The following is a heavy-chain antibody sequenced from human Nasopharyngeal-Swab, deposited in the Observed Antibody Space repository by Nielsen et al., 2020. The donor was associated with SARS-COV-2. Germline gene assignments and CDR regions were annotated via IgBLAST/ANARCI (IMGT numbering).Heavy chain of an antibody. Sequence: GGSLRLSCAATGFTFDDYAMHWVRQAPEKGLEWVSGISWNSGSIGYADSVKGRFTISRDNAKNSLYLQMNSLRAEDTALYYCAKEVTGYCSGGSCYSANWYFDLWGRGTLVTVSS. D-gene: IGHD2-15*01. V-gene: IGHV3-9*01. CDR3: AKEVTGYCSGGSCYSANWYFDL. J-gene: IGHJ2*01. CDR1: GFTFDDYA. CDR2: ISWNSGSI.